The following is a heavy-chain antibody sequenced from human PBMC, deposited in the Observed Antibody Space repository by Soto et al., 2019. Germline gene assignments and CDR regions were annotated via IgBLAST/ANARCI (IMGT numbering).Heavy chain of an antibody. D-gene: IGHD3-3*01. J-gene: IGHJ5*02. CDR3: ARHYYDFWSGRGNWFDP. V-gene: IGHV4-39*01. CDR2: IYYSGST. Sequence: SVTLSLTCTVSGGSISSSSYYWGWIRQPPGKGLEWIGSIYYSGSTYYNPSLKSRVTISVDTSKNQFSLKLSSVTAADTAVYYCARHYYDFWSGRGNWFDPWGQGTLVTVSS. CDR1: GGSISSSSYY.